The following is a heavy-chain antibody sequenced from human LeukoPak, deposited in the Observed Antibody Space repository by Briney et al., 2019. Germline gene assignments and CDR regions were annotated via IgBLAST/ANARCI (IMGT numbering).Heavy chain of an antibody. CDR3: ASPFYGGNSEGLVLTY. CDR2: INPNSGGT. J-gene: IGHJ4*02. CDR1: GYSFTAYY. Sequence: ASVKVSCKASGYSFTAYYMHWVRQAPGQGLEWMGWINPNSGGTNYAQKFQGRVTVTRDTSISTAYMELSRLRSDDTAVYYCASPFYGGNSEGLVLTYWGQGTLVTVSS. D-gene: IGHD4-23*01. V-gene: IGHV1-2*02.